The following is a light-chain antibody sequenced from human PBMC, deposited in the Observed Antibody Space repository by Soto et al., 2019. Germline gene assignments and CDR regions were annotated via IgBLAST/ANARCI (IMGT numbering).Light chain of an antibody. Sequence: EMVMTQSTATLSVSPGERATLSCRASQSISSYLAWYQQKPGQGPRLLIYGASTRATGIPARFSGSGSGTEFTLTISRLQSEDFAVYYCQQYNKWPLTFGQGTKLEIK. V-gene: IGKV3-15*01. CDR1: QSISSY. CDR3: QQYNKWPLT. J-gene: IGKJ2*01. CDR2: GAS.